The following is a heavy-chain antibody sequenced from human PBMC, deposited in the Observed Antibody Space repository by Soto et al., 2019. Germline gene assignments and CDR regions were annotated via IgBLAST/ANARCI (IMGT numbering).Heavy chain of an antibody. Sequence: QVQLVQSGAEVKKPGASVKVSCKASGYTFTGYYMHWVRQAPGQGLEWIGWINPNSGGTNYAQKFQGWVTMTRDTSISTAYMELSRLRSDDTAVYYCARRLDYYGSGSYSPLGYWGQGTLVTVSS. V-gene: IGHV1-2*04. CDR3: ARRLDYYGSGSYSPLGY. D-gene: IGHD3-10*01. J-gene: IGHJ4*02. CDR2: INPNSGGT. CDR1: GYTFTGYY.